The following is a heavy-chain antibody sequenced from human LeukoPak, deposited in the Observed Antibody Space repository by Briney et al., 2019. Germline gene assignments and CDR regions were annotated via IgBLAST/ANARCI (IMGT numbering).Heavy chain of an antibody. CDR2: ITDRGAYT. J-gene: IGHJ4*02. CDR3: AKGALRSCSVRTCYPLDS. D-gene: IGHD2-15*01. CDR1: GFTSSNSA. V-gene: IGHV3-23*01. Sequence: GGSLGLSCVASGFTSSNSAMSWVRQAPGKGLEWVSAITDRGAYTYYADSVKGRFTISRDNSKDTLYLQMDSLRAEDTAVYYCAKGALRSCSVRTCYPLDSWGPGTLVTVSS.